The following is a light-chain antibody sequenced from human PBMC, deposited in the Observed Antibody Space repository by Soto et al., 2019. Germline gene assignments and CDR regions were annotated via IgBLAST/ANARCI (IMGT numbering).Light chain of an antibody. J-gene: IGKJ3*01. CDR3: QQRSKWEFT. Sequence: EIVLTQSPATLSLSPGERATLSCRASQSVSTYLAWYQQKPGQAPRLLIYDASNRATGIPARFSGSGSGTDFTLTISSLEPEDFAVYYCQQRSKWEFTCGPGTKVDIK. V-gene: IGKV3-11*01. CDR1: QSVSTY. CDR2: DAS.